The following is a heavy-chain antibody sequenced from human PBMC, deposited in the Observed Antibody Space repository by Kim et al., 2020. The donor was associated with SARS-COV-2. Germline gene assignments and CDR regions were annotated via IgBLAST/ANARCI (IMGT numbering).Heavy chain of an antibody. Sequence: QKFQGRVTMTRDTSTSTVYMELSSLRSEDTAIYYCARDYYGSGSYYTVGHWGQGTLVTVSS. CDR3: ARDYYGSGSYYTVGH. V-gene: IGHV1-46*01. D-gene: IGHD3-10*01. J-gene: IGHJ4*02.